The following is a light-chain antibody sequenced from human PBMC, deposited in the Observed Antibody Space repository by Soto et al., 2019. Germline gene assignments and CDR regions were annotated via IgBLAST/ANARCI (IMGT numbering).Light chain of an antibody. V-gene: IGKV1-5*01. CDR3: QQNNYYWT. Sequence: GDRVTITGRASQSISSWLAWYQQKPGKAPKLLIYDASSVESGVPSRFGGSGSGTEFTLTISSLQPDFVASYCYQQNNYYWTFGQGTNVDVK. J-gene: IGKJ1*01. CDR2: DAS. CDR1: QSISSW.